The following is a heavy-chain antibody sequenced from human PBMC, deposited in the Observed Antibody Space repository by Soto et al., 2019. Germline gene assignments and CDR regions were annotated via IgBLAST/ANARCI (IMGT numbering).Heavy chain of an antibody. J-gene: IGHJ6*02. CDR3: ARDGGSWDYYYGMDV. CDR2: IYHSGST. D-gene: IGHD6-13*01. CDR1: GGSISSSNW. Sequence: KASETLSLTCAVSGGSISSSNWWSWVRQPPGKGLEWIGEIYHSGSTNYNPSLKSRVTISVDKSKNQFSLKLSSVTAADTAVYYCARDGGSWDYYYGMDVWGQGTTVTVSS. V-gene: IGHV4-4*02.